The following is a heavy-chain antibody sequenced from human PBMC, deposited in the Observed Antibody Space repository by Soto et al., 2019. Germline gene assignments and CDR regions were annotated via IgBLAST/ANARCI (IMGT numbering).Heavy chain of an antibody. V-gene: IGHV3-23*01. CDR1: GFTFSTYG. CDR3: AKGAPSSPYSYCDY. Sequence: GGSLRLSCAASGFTFSTYGMSLVRQGPGKGLEWVSVISGSDDRTFYADSVKGRFTISRDNPKNTLYLPMNSLRAEDTAIYYCAKGAPSSPYSYCDYWGQGTLVTVSS. CDR2: ISGSDDRT. J-gene: IGHJ4*02. D-gene: IGHD2-15*01.